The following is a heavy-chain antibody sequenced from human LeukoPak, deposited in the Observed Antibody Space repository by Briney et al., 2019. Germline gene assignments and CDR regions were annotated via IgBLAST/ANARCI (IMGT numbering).Heavy chain of an antibody. J-gene: IGHJ3*02. V-gene: IGHV4-30-2*01. CDR3: ARARGSHDAFDI. CDR2: IYHTGST. Sequence: PSETLSLTCTVSGGSISIGDYYWSWIRQPPRKGLEWIGYIYHTGSTYYSPSLKSRVTISVDRSKNQFSLKLSSVTAADTAVYYCARARGSHDAFDIWGQGTMVTVSS. CDR1: GGSISIGDYY.